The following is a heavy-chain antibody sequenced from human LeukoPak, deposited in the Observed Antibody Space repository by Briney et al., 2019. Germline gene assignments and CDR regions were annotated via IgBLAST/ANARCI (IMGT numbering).Heavy chain of an antibody. CDR3: ARQDSPYNWFDP. CDR1: GGSFSGYY. V-gene: IGHV4-34*01. Sequence: PSETLSLTCAVYGGSFSGYYWSWIRQPPGKGLEWIGEINHSGSTNYNPSLKSRVTISVDTSKNQFSLKLSSVTAADTAVYYCARQDSPYNWFDPWGQGTLVTVSS. J-gene: IGHJ5*02. CDR2: INHSGST. D-gene: IGHD5-18*01.